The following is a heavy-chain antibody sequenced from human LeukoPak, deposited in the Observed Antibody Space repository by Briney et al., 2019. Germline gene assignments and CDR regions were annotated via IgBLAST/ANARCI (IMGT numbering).Heavy chain of an antibody. CDR1: GFTVSSNY. D-gene: IGHD7-27*01. CDR2: IYSGGST. CDR3: ARDQRTGDYWYFDL. V-gene: IGHV3-53*01. Sequence: PGGSLKLSCAASGFTVSSNYMSWVRPASGKGLGWGSIIYSGGSTFYADSVKGRFTISRDNSKNTLYLQMNSLRAEDTAVYYCARDQRTGDYWYFDLWGRGTLVTVSS. J-gene: IGHJ2*01.